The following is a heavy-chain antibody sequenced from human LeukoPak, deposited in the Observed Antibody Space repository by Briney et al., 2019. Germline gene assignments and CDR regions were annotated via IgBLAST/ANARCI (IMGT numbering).Heavy chain of an antibody. V-gene: IGHV3-30*02. CDR1: GFTFSSYG. Sequence: GGSLRLSCAASGFTFSSYGMHWVRQAPGKGLEWVAFIRYDGSNNYYADSVKGRFTISRDNSKNTLYLQMNSLRAADTAVYSCAKDQWLVLDYGGQGTLVTVSS. CDR2: IRYDGSNN. D-gene: IGHD6-19*01. CDR3: AKDQWLVLDY. J-gene: IGHJ4*02.